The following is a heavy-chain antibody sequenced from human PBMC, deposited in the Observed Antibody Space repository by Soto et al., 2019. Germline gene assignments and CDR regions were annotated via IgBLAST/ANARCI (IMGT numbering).Heavy chain of an antibody. Sequence: QVQLVQSGPEVKKPGASVMLSCKASGYTFTTYGVRWVRQAPGLGLEWMGGISAYNGNTNYAQKCHARVTMTTDAPANTAYLELRTLNSDDTAVYYCARRAGHIEPMIGEFDFGGQGTLVTVSS. V-gene: IGHV1-18*01. CDR3: ARRAGHIEPMIGEFDF. J-gene: IGHJ4*02. CDR1: GYTFTTYG. CDR2: ISAYNGNT. D-gene: IGHD3-10*02.